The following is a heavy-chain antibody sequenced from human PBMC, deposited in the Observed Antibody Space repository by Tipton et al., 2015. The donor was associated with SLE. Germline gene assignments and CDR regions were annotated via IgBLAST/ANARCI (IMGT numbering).Heavy chain of an antibody. CDR1: GGSISSNY. D-gene: IGHD2-21*02. Sequence: TLSLTCSVSGGSISSNYWIWIRQPPGKGLEWIGYISDGGGTNHSPSLKSRVTISVDPAKNQFSLKLTSVTAADTAVYYCARGMVTWRGAILGVDVWGLGTTVNVSS. CDR2: ISDGGGT. V-gene: IGHV4-59*08. J-gene: IGHJ6*02. CDR3: ARGMVTWRGAILGVDV.